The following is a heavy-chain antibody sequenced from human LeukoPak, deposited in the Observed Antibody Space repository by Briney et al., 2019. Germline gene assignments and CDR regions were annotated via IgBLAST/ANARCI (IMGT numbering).Heavy chain of an antibody. D-gene: IGHD5-18*01. Sequence: GSLRLSCVASGFTVSRNYMSWVRQAPGKRLEWVSVIYSGGSTYYADSVKGRFTISRDSSKNTLYLQMDSLRAGDTAVYYCARVGYSYGHWYFDLWGRGTLVTVSS. CDR1: GFTVSRNY. CDR2: IYSGGST. CDR3: ARVGYSYGHWYFDL. J-gene: IGHJ2*01. V-gene: IGHV3-53*01.